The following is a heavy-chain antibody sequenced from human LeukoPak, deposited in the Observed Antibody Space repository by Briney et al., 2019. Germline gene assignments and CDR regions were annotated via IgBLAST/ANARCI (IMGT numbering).Heavy chain of an antibody. Sequence: ASVKVSCKASGGTFSSYAISWVRQAPGQGLEWMGGIIPIFGTANYAQKFQGRVTITADESTSTAYMELSSLRSEDTAVYYCARDRLYYCGSGSPTDDAFDIWGQGTMVTVSS. J-gene: IGHJ3*02. CDR3: ARDRLYYCGSGSPTDDAFDI. D-gene: IGHD3-10*01. V-gene: IGHV1-69*13. CDR1: GGTFSSYA. CDR2: IIPIFGTA.